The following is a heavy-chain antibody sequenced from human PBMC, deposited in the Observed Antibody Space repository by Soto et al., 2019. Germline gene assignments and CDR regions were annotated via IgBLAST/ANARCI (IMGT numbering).Heavy chain of an antibody. CDR3: GRGRSGQIVVFY. Sequence: ASVKVSCKASGYTFTGHYIHWVRQAPEQGPEWMGEIGPETGATRYAQKFQGRVTMTRDMSITTVYMESNNLSPDDTAVYYCGRGRSGQIVVFYWGQGTPVTVSS. J-gene: IGHJ4*02. CDR2: IGPETGAT. V-gene: IGHV1-2*02. D-gene: IGHD1-26*01. CDR1: GYTFTGHY.